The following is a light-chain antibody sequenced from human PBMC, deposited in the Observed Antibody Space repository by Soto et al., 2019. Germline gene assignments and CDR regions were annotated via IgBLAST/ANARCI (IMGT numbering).Light chain of an antibody. Sequence: EIVLTQSPCTLSLSAGERATLSCGASQSVGSSYLAWYQQKTGQAPRLLIYGASSRATGIPDRFSGSGSGTDFTLTISRLEPEDFAVYDCQQYGSSPLTFGGGTKVDIK. J-gene: IGKJ4*01. CDR1: QSVGSSY. CDR2: GAS. V-gene: IGKV3-20*01. CDR3: QQYGSSPLT.